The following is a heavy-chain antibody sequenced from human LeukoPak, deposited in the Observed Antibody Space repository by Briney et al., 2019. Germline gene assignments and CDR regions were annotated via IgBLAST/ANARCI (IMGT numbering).Heavy chain of an antibody. CDR1: GFTFNSYA. Sequence: GGSLRLSCAASGFTFNSYAMSWVRQAPGKGLEWVSTISGNGDSTSYAHSVKGRFTISRDNAKNSLFLQMNSLRAEDTAVYYCARVGHYDRGGYYWGFDPWGQGTLVTVSS. V-gene: IGHV3-23*01. CDR2: ISGNGDST. CDR3: ARVGHYDRGGYYWGFDP. D-gene: IGHD3-22*01. J-gene: IGHJ5*02.